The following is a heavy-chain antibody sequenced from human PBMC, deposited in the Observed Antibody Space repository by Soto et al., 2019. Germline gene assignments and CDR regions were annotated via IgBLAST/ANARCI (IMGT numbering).Heavy chain of an antibody. Sequence: ASVKVSCKASGYTFTSYYMHWVRQAPGQGLEWMGIINPSGGSTSYAQKFQGRVTMTRDTSTSTVYMELSSLRSEDTAVYYCAKYDSSGFFDYWGQGTLVTVSS. D-gene: IGHD3-22*01. CDR2: INPSGGST. J-gene: IGHJ4*02. CDR1: GYTFTSYY. CDR3: AKYDSSGFFDY. V-gene: IGHV1-46*01.